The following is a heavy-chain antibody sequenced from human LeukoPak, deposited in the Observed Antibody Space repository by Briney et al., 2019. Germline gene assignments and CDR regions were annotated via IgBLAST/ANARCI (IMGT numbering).Heavy chain of an antibody. J-gene: IGHJ3*02. Sequence: PGGSLRLSCAASGFTFSSYAMSWVRQAPGKGLEWVSAISGSGGSTYYADSVKGRFTISRDNSKNTLYLQMNSLRAEDTAVYYCAKFFTFTRLLWFGTNDAFDIWGQGTMVTVSS. CDR3: AKFFTFTRLLWFGTNDAFDI. CDR1: GFTFSSYA. D-gene: IGHD3-10*01. V-gene: IGHV3-23*01. CDR2: ISGSGGST.